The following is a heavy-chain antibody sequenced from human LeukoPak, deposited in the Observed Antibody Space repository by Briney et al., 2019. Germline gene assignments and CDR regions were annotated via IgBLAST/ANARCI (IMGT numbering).Heavy chain of an antibody. Sequence: ASVKVSCKASGGTFSSYAISWVRQAPGQGLEWMGRIIPIFGTANYAQKFQGRVTITTDESRSTAYMELSSLRSEDTAVYYCARDSYYDSSGLSDYWGQGTLVTVSS. J-gene: IGHJ4*02. V-gene: IGHV1-69*05. CDR1: GGTFSSYA. CDR3: ARDSYYDSSGLSDY. CDR2: IIPIFGTA. D-gene: IGHD3-22*01.